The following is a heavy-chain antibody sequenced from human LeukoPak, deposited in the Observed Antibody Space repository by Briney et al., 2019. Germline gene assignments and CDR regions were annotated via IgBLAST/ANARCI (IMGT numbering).Heavy chain of an antibody. D-gene: IGHD6-13*01. CDR3: ARDLTAAAAGDY. V-gene: IGHV3-23*01. Sequence: PGGSLRLSCAASRFSFSSYAMSWVRQAPGKGLEWVSAISGSGGSTFFADSVKGRFTISRDNAKNSLYLQMNSLRAEDTAVYYCARDLTAAAAGDYWGQGTLVTVSS. CDR2: ISGSGGST. CDR1: RFSFSSYA. J-gene: IGHJ4*02.